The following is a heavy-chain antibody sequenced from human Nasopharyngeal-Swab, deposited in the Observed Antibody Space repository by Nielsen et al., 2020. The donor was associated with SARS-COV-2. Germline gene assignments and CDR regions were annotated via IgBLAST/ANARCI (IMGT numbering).Heavy chain of an antibody. CDR3: AKGGSNYLGGY. CDR1: GFTFSSYA. J-gene: IGHJ4*02. D-gene: IGHD4-11*01. CDR2: ISGSGGST. Sequence: GGSLRLSCAASGFTFSSYAMSWVRQAPGKGLEWVSAISGSGGSTYYADSVKGRFTISRDNSKNTLYLQMYSLRAEDTAVYYCAKGGSNYLGGYWGQGTLVTVSS. V-gene: IGHV3-23*01.